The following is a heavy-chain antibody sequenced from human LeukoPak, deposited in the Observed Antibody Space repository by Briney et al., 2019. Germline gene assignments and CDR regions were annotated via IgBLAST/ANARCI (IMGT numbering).Heavy chain of an antibody. J-gene: IGHJ4*02. D-gene: IGHD3-10*01. CDR3: AKIASDYYGSGSYYFDY. Sequence: HAGGSLRLSCAASGFTFSSYAMSWVRQAPGKGLEWVSAISGSGGSTYYADSVKGRFTISIDNSKNTLYLQMNSLRAEDTAVYYCAKIASDYYGSGSYYFDYWGQGTLVTVSS. V-gene: IGHV3-23*01. CDR1: GFTFSSYA. CDR2: ISGSGGST.